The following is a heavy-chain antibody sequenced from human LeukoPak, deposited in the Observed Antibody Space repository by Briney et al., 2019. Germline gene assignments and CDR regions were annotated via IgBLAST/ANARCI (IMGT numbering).Heavy chain of an antibody. D-gene: IGHD3-10*01. CDR3: ARHHYGSGSYLND. Sequence: PSETLSLTCTVSGGSISSSSYYWGWIRQPPGKGLEWIGSIYYSGSTYYNPSLKSRLTISVDTSKNQFSLKLSSVTAADTAVYYCARHHYGSGSYLNDWGQGTLVTVSS. V-gene: IGHV4-39*01. J-gene: IGHJ4*02. CDR1: GGSISSSSYY. CDR2: IYYSGST.